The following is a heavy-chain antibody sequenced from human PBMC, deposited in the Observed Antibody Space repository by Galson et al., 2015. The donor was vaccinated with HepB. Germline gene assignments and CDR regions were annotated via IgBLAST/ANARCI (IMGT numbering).Heavy chain of an antibody. Sequence: SVKVSCKASGGTFSNSSINWIRQAPGQGLEWMGQIIPILGAPYYAQKFQGRLTITADESTCTVYMELSSLRSDDTAIYYCARSPYLHYCFDSWGLGTLVTVSS. CDR1: GGTFSNSS. CDR2: IIPILGAP. J-gene: IGHJ4*02. D-gene: IGHD2/OR15-2a*01. V-gene: IGHV1-69*11. CDR3: ARSPYLHYCFDS.